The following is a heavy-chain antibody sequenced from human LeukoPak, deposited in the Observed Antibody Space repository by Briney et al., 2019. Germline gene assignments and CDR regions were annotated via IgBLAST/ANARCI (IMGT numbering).Heavy chain of an antibody. CDR2: ISYDGSNK. CDR1: GFTFSSYG. J-gene: IGHJ4*02. Sequence: GGSLRLSCAASGFTFSSYGMHWVRQAPGKGLEWVAVISYDGSNKYYADSVKGRFTISRDNSKNTLYLQMNSLGAEDTAVYYCAKDRSYYYDSSGYLGAMDYWGQGTLVTVSS. CDR3: AKDRSYYYDSSGYLGAMDY. V-gene: IGHV3-30*18. D-gene: IGHD3-22*01.